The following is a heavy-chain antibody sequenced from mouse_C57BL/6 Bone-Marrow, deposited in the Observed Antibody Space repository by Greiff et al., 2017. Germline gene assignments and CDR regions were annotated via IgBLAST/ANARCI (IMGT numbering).Heavy chain of an antibody. CDR3: ARGISYGGYYFDY. J-gene: IGHJ2*01. D-gene: IGHD1-1*01. CDR1: GYTFTSYW. V-gene: IGHV1-64*01. CDR2: IHPNSGST. Sequence: VQLQQPGAELVKPGASVKLSCKASGYTFTSYWMHWVKQRPGQGLEWIGMIHPNSGSTNYNEKFKSKATLTVDKSSSPAYMQLSSLTSEDSAVYYCARGISYGGYYFDYWGQGTTLTVSS.